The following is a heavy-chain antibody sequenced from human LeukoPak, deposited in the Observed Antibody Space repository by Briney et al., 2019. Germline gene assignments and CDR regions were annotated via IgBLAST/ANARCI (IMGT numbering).Heavy chain of an antibody. CDR3: ARHSPRIRAFDI. CDR2: IYYSGST. D-gene: IGHD2-15*01. CDR1: GGSINSGGYY. Sequence: SETLSLTCTVSGGSINSGGYYWSWIRQHPGKGLEWIGYIYYSGSTYYNPSLKSRVTISVDTSKNQFSLKLSSVTAADTAVYYCARHSPRIRAFDIWGQGTMVTVSS. J-gene: IGHJ3*02. V-gene: IGHV4-31*03.